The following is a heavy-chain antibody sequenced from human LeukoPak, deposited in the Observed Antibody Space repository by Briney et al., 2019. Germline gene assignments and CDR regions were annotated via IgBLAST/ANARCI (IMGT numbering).Heavy chain of an antibody. J-gene: IGHJ3*02. CDR3: ARVDGDHDAFDI. Sequence: SETLSLTCTVSGGSISSGDYYWSWIRQPPGKGLELIGYIYYSGSTYYNPSLKSRISISVDTSKNQFSLKLSSVTAADTAVYYCARVDGDHDAFDIWGQGTMVTVSS. CDR1: GGSISSGDYY. CDR2: IYYSGST. D-gene: IGHD2-21*02. V-gene: IGHV4-30-4*01.